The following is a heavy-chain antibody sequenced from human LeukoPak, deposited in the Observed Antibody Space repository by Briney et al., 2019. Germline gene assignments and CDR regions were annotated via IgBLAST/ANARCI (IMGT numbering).Heavy chain of an antibody. D-gene: IGHD6-13*01. CDR2: ISISSSYI. J-gene: IGHJ6*02. CDR1: GFTFSSYS. CDR3: AREKSGGIAAAGTVKYGMDV. Sequence: SGGSLRLSCAASGFTFSSYSMNWVRKAPGKGLEWVSSISISSSYIYYADSVKGRFTISRDNAKNSLYLQMNSLRAEDTAVYYCAREKSGGIAAAGTVKYGMDVWGQGTTVTVSS. V-gene: IGHV3-21*01.